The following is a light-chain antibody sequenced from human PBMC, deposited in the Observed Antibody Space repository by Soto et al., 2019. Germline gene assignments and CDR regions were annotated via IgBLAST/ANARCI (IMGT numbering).Light chain of an antibody. J-gene: IGLJ1*01. CDR2: EVS. CDR3: SSHAGSSAFYV. Sequence: QSALTQPASVSGSPGQSITISCTGTSSDVGAYNFVSWYQHHPGKAPKLIMSEVSNRPSGASNRFSGSKSGNTASLTISGLQAEDEADYYCSSHAGSSAFYVFGTGTKLTVL. V-gene: IGLV2-14*01. CDR1: SSDVGAYNF.